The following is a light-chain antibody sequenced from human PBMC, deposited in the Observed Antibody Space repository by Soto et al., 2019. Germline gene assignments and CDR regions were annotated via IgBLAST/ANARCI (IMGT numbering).Light chain of an antibody. V-gene: IGKV1-39*01. CDR1: QSIRSY. Sequence: DIHMTQSPSSLSASVGDRVTITCRASQSIRSYLNWYQQKPGTAPKLIIYAASSLQSGVPSRFSGSGSGTDFNLTISSLQPEDVATYYCQQSYSTTITFGQGTRLETK. CDR2: AAS. CDR3: QQSYSTTIT. J-gene: IGKJ5*01.